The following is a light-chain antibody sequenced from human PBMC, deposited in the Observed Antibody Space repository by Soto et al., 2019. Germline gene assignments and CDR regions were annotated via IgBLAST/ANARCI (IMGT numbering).Light chain of an antibody. CDR3: QQRSNWPPGLT. V-gene: IGKV3-11*01. J-gene: IGKJ4*01. CDR1: QSVSSY. CDR2: DAS. Sequence: EIVLTQSPATLSLSPGERATLSCRASQSVSSYLAWYQQKPGQAPRLLIYDASNRATGSPARFSGSGSRTDFTLTISSLEPEDFAVYYCQQRSNWPPGLTFGGGTTVEIK.